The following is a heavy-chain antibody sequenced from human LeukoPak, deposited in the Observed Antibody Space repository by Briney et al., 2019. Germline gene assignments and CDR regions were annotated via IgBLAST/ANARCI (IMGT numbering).Heavy chain of an antibody. J-gene: IGHJ5*02. CDR3: ARDDYRGVTNFDP. Sequence: PSETLFLTCTVSGGSISPYFWSWMRQTPGKGLEWIGYISYTGSTNYNPALKSRVTISVDTSKNQFSLQLTSVTAADTAVYYCARDDYRGVTNFDPWGQGTLVTVSS. V-gene: IGHV4-59*01. D-gene: IGHD3-10*01. CDR2: ISYTGST. CDR1: GGSISPYF.